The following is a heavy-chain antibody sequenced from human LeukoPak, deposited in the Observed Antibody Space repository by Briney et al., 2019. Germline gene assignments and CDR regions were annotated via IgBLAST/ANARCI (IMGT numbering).Heavy chain of an antibody. CDR3: AKDSDYGDYGGSFDY. CDR1: GFTFDDYA. D-gene: IGHD4-17*01. Sequence: GGSLRLSCAASGFTFDDYAMHWVRQAPGKGLEWVSGISWNSGSIGYADSVKGRFTISRDNAKNSLYLQMNSLRAEDTALYYCAKDSDYGDYGGSFDYWGQGTLVTVSS. V-gene: IGHV3-9*01. CDR2: ISWNSGSI. J-gene: IGHJ4*02.